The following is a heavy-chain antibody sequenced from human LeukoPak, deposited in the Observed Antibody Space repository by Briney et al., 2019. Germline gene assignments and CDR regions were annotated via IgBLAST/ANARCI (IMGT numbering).Heavy chain of an antibody. Sequence: ASVKVSCKASGCTFTSYDINWVRQATGQGLEWMGWMNPNSGNTGYAQKFQGRVTMTRNTSISTAYMELSSLRSEDTAVYYCARGDYGSGSYYYYMDVWSKGTTVTVSS. CDR3: ARGDYGSGSYYYYMDV. CDR1: GCTFTSYD. CDR2: MNPNSGNT. V-gene: IGHV1-8*01. J-gene: IGHJ6*03. D-gene: IGHD3-10*01.